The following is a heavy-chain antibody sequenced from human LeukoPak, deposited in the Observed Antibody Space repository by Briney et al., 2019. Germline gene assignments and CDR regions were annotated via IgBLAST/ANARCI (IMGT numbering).Heavy chain of an antibody. Sequence: ASVKVSCKASGYTFTSYAIHWVGQAPGQRLEWMGWTSAGNGNTKYSQSFQGRVTFISNTSATTAFMELSSLRSEDAAVYYCARDSGSGSNDYWGQGTLVTVSS. CDR2: TSAGNGNT. J-gene: IGHJ4*02. CDR3: ARDSGSGSNDY. CDR1: GYTFTSYA. D-gene: IGHD1-26*01. V-gene: IGHV1-3*01.